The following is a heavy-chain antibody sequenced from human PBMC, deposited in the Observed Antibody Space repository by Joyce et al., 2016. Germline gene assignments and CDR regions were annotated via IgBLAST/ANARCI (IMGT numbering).Heavy chain of an antibody. CDR3: ARDGCSSGTCYSVWLDP. J-gene: IGHJ5*02. V-gene: IGHV1-69*01. CDR1: GGTFSSFP. D-gene: IGHD2-15*01. CDR2: ISPMLGTA. Sequence: QVQLVQSGAEVKRPGSSVKVACKASGGTFSSFPINWVRQAPGQGLEWMGGISPMLGTATYEQKFQDRLLITADESRNAIYMELNTLTFDDTALYYCARDGCSSGTCYSVWLDPWGQGTLVIVSS.